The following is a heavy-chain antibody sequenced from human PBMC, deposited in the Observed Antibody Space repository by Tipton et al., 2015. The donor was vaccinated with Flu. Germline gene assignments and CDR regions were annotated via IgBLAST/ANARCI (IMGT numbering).Heavy chain of an antibody. CDR2: INPSTGAT. D-gene: IGHD2-21*01. J-gene: IGHJ4*02. V-gene: IGHV1-46*04. CDR1: GYSFTSYK. CDR3: SRDPFPL. Sequence: QSEPEVKKPGASVMVSCKASGYSFTSYKIYWVRQAPGQEFEWMGIINPSTGATSYAHKLQGRVTMTRDTSTSSVYMELSSLKSGDTAVYYCSRDPFPLWGQGTLVTLSS.